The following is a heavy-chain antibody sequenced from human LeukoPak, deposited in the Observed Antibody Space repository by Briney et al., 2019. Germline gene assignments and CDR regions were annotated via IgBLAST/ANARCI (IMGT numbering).Heavy chain of an antibody. CDR2: ISSSSSYI. V-gene: IGHV3-21*01. D-gene: IGHD3-22*01. CDR1: GFTFSSYS. CDR3: ARDTPYYYDSSGYYSVDY. J-gene: IGHJ4*02. Sequence: PGGSLRLSCAASGFTFSSYSMNWVRQAPGKGLEWVSSISSSSSYIYYADSVKGRFTISRDNAKNSLYLQMNSLRAEDTAVYYCARDTPYYYDSSGYYSVDYWGQGTLVTASS.